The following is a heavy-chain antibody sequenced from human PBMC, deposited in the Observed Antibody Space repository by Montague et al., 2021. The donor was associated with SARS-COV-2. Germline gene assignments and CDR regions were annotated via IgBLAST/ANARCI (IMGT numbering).Heavy chain of an antibody. D-gene: IGHD3-10*01. J-gene: IGHJ4*02. CDR1: GGSISSSSYY. CDR2: IYYSGST. Sequence: SETLSLTCTVSGGSISSSSYYWGWLRQPPGKGLEWIGSIYYSGSTYYNPSLKSRVTISVDTSKNQFSLKLSSVTAADTAVYYCAGREDYYGSGSYPNWGQGTLVTVSS. V-gene: IGHV4-39*01. CDR3: AGREDYYGSGSYPN.